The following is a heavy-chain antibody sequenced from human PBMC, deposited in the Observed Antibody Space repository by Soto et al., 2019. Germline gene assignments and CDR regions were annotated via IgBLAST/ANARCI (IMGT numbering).Heavy chain of an antibody. CDR3: ARPNTSPGNGMDV. CDR1: GFTFSSCA. V-gene: IGHV3-30-3*01. Sequence: PGGSLRLSCAASGFTFSSCAMHWVRQAPGKGLEWVAVISYDGSNKYYADSVKGRFTISRDNSKNTLYLQMNSLRAEDTAVYYCARPNTSPGNGMDVWGQGTTVTVSS. CDR2: ISYDGSNK. D-gene: IGHD3-10*01. J-gene: IGHJ6*02.